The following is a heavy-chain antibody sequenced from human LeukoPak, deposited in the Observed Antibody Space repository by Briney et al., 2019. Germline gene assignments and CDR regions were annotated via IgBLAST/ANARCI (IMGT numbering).Heavy chain of an antibody. CDR2: IIPIFGTA. V-gene: IGHV1-69*05. D-gene: IGHD3-22*01. CDR1: GGTFSSYA. Sequence: SVKVSCKASGGTFSSYAISWVRQAPGQGLEWMGGIIPIFGTANYAQKFQGRVTITTDESTSTAYMELSSLRSEDTAVYYCACSADSRGAFDIWGQGTMVTVSS. J-gene: IGHJ3*02. CDR3: ACSADSRGAFDI.